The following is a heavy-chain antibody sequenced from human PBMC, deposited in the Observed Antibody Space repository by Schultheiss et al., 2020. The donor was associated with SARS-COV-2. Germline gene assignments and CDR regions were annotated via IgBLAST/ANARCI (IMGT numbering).Heavy chain of an antibody. D-gene: IGHD2-2*02. J-gene: IGHJ6*03. CDR1: GFTFSRNA. V-gene: IGHV3-21*01. Sequence: GGSLRLSCAASGFTFSRNAVNWVRQAPGKGLEWVSSISSSSSYIYYADSVKGRFTISRDNSKNTLYLQMNSLRAEDTAVYYCAREGNRYCSSTSCYTVNRHYYYYYMDVWGKGTTVTVSS. CDR3: AREGNRYCSSTSCYTVNRHYYYYYMDV. CDR2: ISSSSSYI.